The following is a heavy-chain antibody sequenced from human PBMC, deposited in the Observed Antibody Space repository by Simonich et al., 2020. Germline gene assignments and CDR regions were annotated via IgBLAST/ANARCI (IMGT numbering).Heavy chain of an antibody. V-gene: IGHV3-21*01. D-gene: IGHD1-26*01. CDR2: ISSSSSYI. CDR1: GFTFSSYS. CDR3: ARGIVGASGAFDI. J-gene: IGHJ3*02. Sequence: EVQLVESGGGLVKPGGSLRLSCAASGFTFSSYSMNWVRQARGKGLEWVTSISSSSSYIYYADSGKGRFTISRDNAKNSLYLQMNSRRAEDTAVYYCARGIVGASGAFDIWGQGTMVTVSS.